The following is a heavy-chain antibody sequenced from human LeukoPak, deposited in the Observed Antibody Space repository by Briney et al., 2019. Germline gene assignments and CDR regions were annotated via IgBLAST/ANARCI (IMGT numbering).Heavy chain of an antibody. CDR1: GGTFSSYA. V-gene: IGHV1-69*05. D-gene: IGHD3-10*01. J-gene: IGHJ4*02. CDR3: ARVVQRTFDY. Sequence: ASVKVSCKASGGTFSSYAISWVRQAPGQGLEWMGGIIPIFGTANYAQKFRGRVTMTTDTSTSTAYMELRSLRSDDTAVYYCARVVQRTFDYWGQGTLVTVSS. CDR2: IIPIFGTA.